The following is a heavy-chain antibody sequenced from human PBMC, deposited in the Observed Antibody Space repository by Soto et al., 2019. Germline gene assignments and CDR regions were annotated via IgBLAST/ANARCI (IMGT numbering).Heavy chain of an antibody. V-gene: IGHV1-2*04. CDR1: GYTFTGYY. CDR2: INPNSGGT. Sequence: QVQLVQSGAEVKKPGASVKVSCKASGYTFTGYYMHWVRQAPGQGLEWMGWINPNSGGTNYAQKFRGWVTMTRDTSISTAYMELSRLRSDDTAVYYCARARLRLDPTLGYWGQGTLVTVSS. CDR3: ARARLRLDPTLGY. D-gene: IGHD5-12*01. J-gene: IGHJ4*02.